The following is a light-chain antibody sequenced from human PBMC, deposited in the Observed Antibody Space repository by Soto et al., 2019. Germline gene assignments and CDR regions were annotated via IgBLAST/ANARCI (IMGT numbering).Light chain of an antibody. V-gene: IGKV3-20*01. J-gene: IGKJ1*01. CDR1: QSVSSSY. CDR2: GAS. CDR3: QQYGNSPRT. Sequence: EIVLTQSPGTLSLSPGERATLSCRASQSVSSSYLAWYQQKAGQAPRLVIYGASIRAKGIPDRFSGSGSGTDFTLTISRLEPEDSAVYYCQQYGNSPRTFGQGTKVEIK.